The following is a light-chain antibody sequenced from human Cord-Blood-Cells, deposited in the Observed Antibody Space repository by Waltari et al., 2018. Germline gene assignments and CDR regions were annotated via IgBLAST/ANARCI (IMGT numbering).Light chain of an antibody. CDR2: KAS. CDR1: QSIGSW. V-gene: IGKV1-5*03. J-gene: IGKJ1*01. Sequence: DIQMTQSPSTLSASVGDRVTITCLASQSIGSWLAGYQQKPGKAPKLLIYKASSLESGVPSRFSGSGSGTEFTLTISSLQPDDFATYYCQQYNSYSPQFGQGTKVEIK. CDR3: QQYNSYSPQ.